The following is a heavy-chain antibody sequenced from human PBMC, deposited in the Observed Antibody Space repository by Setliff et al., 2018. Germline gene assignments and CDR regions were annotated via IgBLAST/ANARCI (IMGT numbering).Heavy chain of an antibody. D-gene: IGHD1-1*01. CDR2: IYTTWST. CDR1: DDSISSRHYY. J-gene: IGHJ4*02. Sequence: SETLSLTCTVSDDSISSRHYYWSWIRQPAGKGLEWIGQIYTTWSTNYNPSLKSRVTISLDASKNEFSLRLTSVTAADTAVYYCARTGTYRYFDSWGQGTQVTVSS. CDR3: ARTGTYRYFDS. V-gene: IGHV4-61*09.